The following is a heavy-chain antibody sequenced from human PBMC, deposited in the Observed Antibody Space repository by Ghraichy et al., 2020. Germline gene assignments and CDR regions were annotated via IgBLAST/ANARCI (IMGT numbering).Heavy chain of an antibody. D-gene: IGHD1-7*01. V-gene: IGHV3-48*02. CDR2: ITGSLSNI. J-gene: IGHJ4*02. Sequence: GGSLRLSCAASGFTFSSYNMIWVRQAPGKRLEWVSYITGSLSNIYYADSVKGRFTISRDNAKNSLYLQMNSLRDEDTAVYYCARVPRITGTTRESDYWGQGPLVTVSS. CDR3: ARVPRITGTTRESDY. CDR1: GFTFSSYN.